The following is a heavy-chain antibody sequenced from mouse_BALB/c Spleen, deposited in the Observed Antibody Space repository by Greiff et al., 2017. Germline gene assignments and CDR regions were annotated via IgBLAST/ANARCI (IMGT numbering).Heavy chain of an antibody. J-gene: IGHJ2*01. CDR3: ARDSYGSSSYYFDY. V-gene: IGHV2-9*02. CDR1: GFSLTSYG. Sequence: VKLVESGPGLVAPSQSLSITCTVSGFSLTSYGVHWVRQPPGKGLEWLGVIWAGGSTNYNSALMSRLSISKDNSKSQVFLKMNSLQTDDTAMYYCARDSYGSSSYYFDYWGQGTTLTVSS. CDR2: IWAGGST. D-gene: IGHD1-1*01.